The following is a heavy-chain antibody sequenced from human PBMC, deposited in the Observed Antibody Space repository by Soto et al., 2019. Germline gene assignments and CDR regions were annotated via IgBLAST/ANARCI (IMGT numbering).Heavy chain of an antibody. Sequence: SETLSLTCTVSGGSISSGGYYWSWIRQHPGKGLEWIGYIYYSGSTYYNPSLKSRVTISVDTSKNQFSLKLSSVTAADTAVYYCARGYCSGGSCYSGSLDAFDIWGQGTMVTVSS. CDR1: GGSISSGGYY. V-gene: IGHV4-31*03. CDR3: ARGYCSGGSCYSGSLDAFDI. D-gene: IGHD2-15*01. CDR2: IYYSGST. J-gene: IGHJ3*02.